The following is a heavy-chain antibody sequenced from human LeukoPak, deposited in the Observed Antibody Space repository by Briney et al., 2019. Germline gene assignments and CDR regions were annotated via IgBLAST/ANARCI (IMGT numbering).Heavy chain of an antibody. CDR2: THYSGST. D-gene: IGHD4-17*01. V-gene: IGHV4-59*01. J-gene: IGHJ1*01. CDR1: GGSISSYN. CDR3: ARGNGDYIEYFQH. Sequence: SETLSLTCTVSGGSISSYNWSWIRQPPGKGLEWIGCTHYSGSTKYNPSLKSRVTISVDTSKNQFSLRLISVTAADTALYYCARGNGDYIEYFQHWGQGTLVTVSS.